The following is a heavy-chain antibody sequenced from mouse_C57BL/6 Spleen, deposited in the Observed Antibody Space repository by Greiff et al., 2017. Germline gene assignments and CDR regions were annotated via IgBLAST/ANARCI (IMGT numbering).Heavy chain of an antibody. Sequence: QVQLQQPGAELVRPGTSVKLSCKASGYTFTSYWMHWVKQRPGQGLEWIGVIDPSDSYTNYNQKFKGKATLTVDTSSSTAYMQLSSLTSEDSAVYYCARVGTTVSFDDWGQGTTLTVAS. CDR2: IDPSDSYT. V-gene: IGHV1-59*01. D-gene: IGHD1-1*01. CDR3: ARVGTTVSFDD. J-gene: IGHJ2*01. CDR1: GYTFTSYW.